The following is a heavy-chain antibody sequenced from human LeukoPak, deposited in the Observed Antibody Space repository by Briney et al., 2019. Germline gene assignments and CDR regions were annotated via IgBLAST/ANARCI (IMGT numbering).Heavy chain of an antibody. CDR3: ARDSRGYSYGYFDY. CDR1: GFTFSSYA. Sequence: GGSLRLSCAASGFTFSSYAMSWVRQAPGKGLEWVSAISGSGGSTYYADFVKGRFTISRDNSKNTLYPQMNSLRAEDTAVYYCARDSRGYSYGYFDYWGQGTLVTVSS. CDR2: ISGSGGST. J-gene: IGHJ4*02. D-gene: IGHD5-18*01. V-gene: IGHV3-23*01.